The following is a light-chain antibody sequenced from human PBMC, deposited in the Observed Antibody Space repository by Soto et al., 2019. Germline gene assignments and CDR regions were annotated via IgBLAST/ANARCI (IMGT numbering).Light chain of an antibody. CDR3: SSYTSINKV. V-gene: IGLV2-8*01. Sequence: QSALTQPPSASGSPGQSVTISCTGTSSDIGAYKFVSWYQQHPGKVPKLMIYEVSKRPSGVPDRFSGSKSGNTASLTVSGLQAEDEADYYCSSYTSINKVFGGGTKLTVL. J-gene: IGLJ2*01. CDR1: SSDIGAYKF. CDR2: EVS.